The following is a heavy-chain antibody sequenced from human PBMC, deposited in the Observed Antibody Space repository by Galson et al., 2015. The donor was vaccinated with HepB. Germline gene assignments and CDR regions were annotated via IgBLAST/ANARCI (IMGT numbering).Heavy chain of an antibody. Sequence: SLRLSCAASGFTFSNAWMSWVRQAPGKGLEWVGRIKSKTDGGTTDYAAPVKGRFTISRDDSKNTLYLQMNSLKTEDTAVYYCTFPRAGSGYYYEYFQHWGQGTLVTVSS. CDR1: GFTFSNAW. D-gene: IGHD3-22*01. V-gene: IGHV3-15*01. J-gene: IGHJ1*01. CDR3: TFPRAGSGYYYEYFQH. CDR2: IKSKTDGGTT.